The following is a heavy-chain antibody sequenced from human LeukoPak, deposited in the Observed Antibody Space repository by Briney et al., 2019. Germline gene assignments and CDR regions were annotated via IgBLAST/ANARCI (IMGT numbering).Heavy chain of an antibody. CDR2: IYHSGST. J-gene: IGHJ4*02. Sequence: SETLSLTCTVSGYSISSGYYWGWIRQPPGKGLEWIGSIYHSGSTYYNPSLKSRVTISVDTSKNQFSLKLSSVTAADTAVYYCARLRMVRGENWGQGTLVTVSS. CDR1: GYSISSGYY. D-gene: IGHD3-10*01. CDR3: ARLRMVRGEN. V-gene: IGHV4-38-2*02.